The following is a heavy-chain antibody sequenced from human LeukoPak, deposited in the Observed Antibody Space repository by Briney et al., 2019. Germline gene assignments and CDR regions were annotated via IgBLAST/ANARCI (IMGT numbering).Heavy chain of an antibody. Sequence: SETLSLTCSVSGGSISRHYWSWIRQPPGKELDWIGHISYTGSTRYNPSVQSRVTISLDTSKTHFSLKLTSVTAADTAVYYCASILNNDNAGDPDTFDMWGPGTMVTASS. CDR2: ISYTGST. J-gene: IGHJ3*02. CDR1: GGSISRHY. CDR3: ASILNNDNAGDPDTFDM. D-gene: IGHD4-17*01. V-gene: IGHV4-59*08.